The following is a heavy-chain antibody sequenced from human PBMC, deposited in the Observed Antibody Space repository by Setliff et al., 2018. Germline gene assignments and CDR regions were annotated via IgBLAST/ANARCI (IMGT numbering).Heavy chain of an antibody. J-gene: IGHJ5*02. Sequence: SETLSLTCTVSGGSISSSSYYWGWIRQPPGKGLEWIGSIYHSGSTYYNPSLKSRVTISVDTSKNQLSLKLSSVTAADTAVYYCARIHLLLWFGELLSGWFDPWGQGTLVTVSS. CDR2: IYHSGST. CDR3: ARIHLLLWFGELLSGWFDP. D-gene: IGHD3-10*01. V-gene: IGHV4-39*07. CDR1: GGSISSSSYY.